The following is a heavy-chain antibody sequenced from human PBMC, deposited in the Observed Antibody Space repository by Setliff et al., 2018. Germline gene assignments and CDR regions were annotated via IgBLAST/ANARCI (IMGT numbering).Heavy chain of an antibody. CDR3: ARMSTSGPPYDY. Sequence: ASVKVSCKASGYSFSSNAFHWVRQAPGQTLEWMGWIHAGSSNTLYSQRFQDRITISRDTSATTVHMELSSLRSDDTAVYYCARMSTSGPPYDYWGQGTLVTVSS. CDR1: GYSFSSNA. V-gene: IGHV1-3*01. J-gene: IGHJ4*02. CDR2: IHAGSSNT. D-gene: IGHD2-8*02.